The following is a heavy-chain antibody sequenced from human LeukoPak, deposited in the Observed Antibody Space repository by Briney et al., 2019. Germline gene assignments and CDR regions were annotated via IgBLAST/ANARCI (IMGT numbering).Heavy chain of an antibody. D-gene: IGHD3/OR15-3a*01. CDR2: IGSSRSYI. V-gene: IGHV3-21*01. CDR1: GFTFKSYS. J-gene: IGHJ3*02. CDR3: ARDRTGTPQDAFDI. Sequence: GGSLRLSCAASGFTFKSYSMNWVRQAPGKGLEWVSSIGSSRSYIYYTDSVKGRFTISRDNAWNSLYLQMDSLRAEDTAVYYCARDRTGTPQDAFDIWGQGTMVIVSS.